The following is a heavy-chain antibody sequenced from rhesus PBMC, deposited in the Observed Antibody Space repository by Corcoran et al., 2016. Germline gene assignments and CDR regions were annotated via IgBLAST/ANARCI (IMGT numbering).Heavy chain of an antibody. CDR3: AKDAGDY. CDR2: YYPGYSDT. J-gene: IGHJ4*01. CDR1: GYSFTGSC. V-gene: IGHV5-43*01. Sequence: EVQLVQSGAEVKRPGESLRISCKTSGYSFTGSCISWVRQMPGKGLDWMGMYYPGYSDTRYSPSFQGQVTISADQSISTSYLQCSSLKASDTATYYCAKDAGDYWGQGVLVTVSS.